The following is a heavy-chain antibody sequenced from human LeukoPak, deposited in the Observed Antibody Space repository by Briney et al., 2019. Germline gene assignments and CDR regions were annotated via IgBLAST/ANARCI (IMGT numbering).Heavy chain of an antibody. V-gene: IGHV1-18*01. D-gene: IGHD1-26*01. Sequence: ASVKVSCKASGYTFTSYGISWVRQAPGQGLEWMGWISAYNGNTNYAQKLQGRVTMTTDTSTSTAYMELRSLRSDDTAVYYCASSRSGSWYYYYMDVWGKGTTVTVSS. CDR1: GYTFTSYG. CDR2: ISAYNGNT. J-gene: IGHJ6*03. CDR3: ASSRSGSWYYYYMDV.